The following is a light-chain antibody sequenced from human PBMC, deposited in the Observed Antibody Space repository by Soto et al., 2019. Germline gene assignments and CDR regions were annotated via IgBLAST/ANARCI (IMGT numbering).Light chain of an antibody. J-gene: IGLJ1*01. V-gene: IGLV2-14*01. CDR2: EVS. CDR3: SSYTSSSTRV. CDR1: SSDVGGYNY. Sequence: QSVLTQPASVSGSPGQSITISCTGTSSDVGGYNYVSWYQQHPGKAPKLMIYEVSNRPSGVSNRFSGSKSGNTASLTISGLQAEDDADYYCSSYTSSSTRVFGTGTKLTVL.